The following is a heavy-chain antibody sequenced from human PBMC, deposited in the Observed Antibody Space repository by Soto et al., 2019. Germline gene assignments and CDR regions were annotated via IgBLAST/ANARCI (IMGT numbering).Heavy chain of an antibody. CDR1: GFTFSSYA. V-gene: IGHV3-64*01. Sequence: GGSLRLSCAASGFTFSSYAMHWVRQAPGKGLEYVSAISSNGGSTYYANSVKGRFTISRDNSKNTLYLQMGSLRAEDMAVYYCARGPAFFDYWGQGNLVTVSS. J-gene: IGHJ4*02. CDR2: ISSNGGST. CDR3: ARGPAFFDY.